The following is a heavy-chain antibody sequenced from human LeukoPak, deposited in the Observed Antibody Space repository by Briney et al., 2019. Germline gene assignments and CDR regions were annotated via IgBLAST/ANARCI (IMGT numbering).Heavy chain of an antibody. CDR2: IIPILGIA. D-gene: IGHD3-22*01. V-gene: IGHV1-69*04. CDR3: ARGSYYDSSGYYFKYYYYYGMDV. J-gene: IGHJ6*02. Sequence: SVKVSCKASGGTFSSYAISWVRQAPGQGLEWMGRIIPILGIANYAQKFQGSVTITADKSTSTAYMELSSLRSEDTAVYYCARGSYYDSSGYYFKYYYYYGMDVWGQGTTVTVSS. CDR1: GGTFSSYA.